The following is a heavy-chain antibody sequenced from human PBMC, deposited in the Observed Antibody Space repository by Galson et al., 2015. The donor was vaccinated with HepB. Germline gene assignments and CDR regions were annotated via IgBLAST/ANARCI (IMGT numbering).Heavy chain of an antibody. V-gene: IGHV1-46*01. CDR1: GYTFTSYY. CDR3: AIYDILTGGHDAFDI. CDR2: INPSGGST. Sequence: SVKVSCKASGYTFTSYYMHWVRQAPGQGLEWMGIINPSGGSTSYAQKFQGRVTMTRDTSTSTVYMELSSLRSEDTAVYYCAIYDILTGGHDAFDIWGQGTMVTVSS. J-gene: IGHJ3*02. D-gene: IGHD3-9*01.